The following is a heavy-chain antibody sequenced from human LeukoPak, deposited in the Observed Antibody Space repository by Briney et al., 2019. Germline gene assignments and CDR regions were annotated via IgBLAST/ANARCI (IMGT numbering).Heavy chain of an antibody. V-gene: IGHV1-2*02. CDR2: INPNSGGT. D-gene: IGHD2-15*01. CDR1: GYTFTGYY. CDR3: AREVVASTGFDY. Sequence: ASVKVSYKASGYTFTGYYMHWVRQAPGQGLEWMGWINPNSGGTNYAQKFQGRVTMTRDTSISTAYMELSRLRSDDTAVYYCAREVVASTGFDYWGQGTLVTVSS. J-gene: IGHJ4*02.